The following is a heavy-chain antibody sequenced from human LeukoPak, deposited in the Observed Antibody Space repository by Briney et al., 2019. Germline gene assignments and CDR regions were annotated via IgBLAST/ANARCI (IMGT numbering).Heavy chain of an antibody. J-gene: IGHJ6*02. CDR3: ARGGIVATISRPYYYYGMDV. Sequence: GGSLRLSCAASGFAFSSYSMNWVRQAPGKGLEWVSYISSSSSTIYYADSVKGRFTISRDNAKNSLYLQMNSLRDEDTAVYYCARGGIVATISRPYYYYGMDVWGQGTTVTVSS. CDR1: GFAFSSYS. CDR2: ISSSSSTI. D-gene: IGHD5-12*01. V-gene: IGHV3-48*02.